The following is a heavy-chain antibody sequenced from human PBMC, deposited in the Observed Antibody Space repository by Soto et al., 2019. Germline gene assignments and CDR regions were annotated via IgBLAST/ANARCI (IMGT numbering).Heavy chain of an antibody. CDR2: ISYDGSNK. V-gene: IGHV3-30*03. Sequence: QVQLVESGGGVVQPGRSLRLSCAASGFTFSSYGMHWVRQAPGKGLEWVAVISYDGSNKYYADSVKGRFTISRDNSKNTLYLQMNSLRAEDTAVYYCTRAMPDDDAFDIWGQGTMVTVSS. CDR3: TRAMPDDDAFDI. J-gene: IGHJ3*02. CDR1: GFTFSSYG. D-gene: IGHD2-2*01.